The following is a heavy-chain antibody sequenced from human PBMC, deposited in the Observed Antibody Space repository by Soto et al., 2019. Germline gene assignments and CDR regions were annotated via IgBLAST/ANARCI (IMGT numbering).Heavy chain of an antibody. J-gene: IGHJ3*02. CDR1: GFSLNTTAVG. V-gene: IGHV2-5*02. D-gene: IGHD3-16*01. Sequence: SGPTLVNPTQTLTLTCTFSGFSLNTTAVGVGWIRQPPGKALEWLALIYWDGDKRYSPSLKSRLAITKDTSKKQVVLKMTNMDPVDTATYYCAHREGDDYVWGSYKDAFDMWGRGTRVTV. CDR2: IYWDGDK. CDR3: AHREGDDYVWGSYKDAFDM.